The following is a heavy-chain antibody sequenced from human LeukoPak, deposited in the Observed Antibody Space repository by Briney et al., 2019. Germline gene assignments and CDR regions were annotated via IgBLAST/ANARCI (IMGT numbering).Heavy chain of an antibody. V-gene: IGHV3-30*02. J-gene: IGHJ4*02. CDR1: EFTFSVYG. Sequence: GGSLRLSCAASEFTFSVYGMHWVRQAPGKGLEWVAFIRYDGSNTFYADFVKGRFTVSRDNSKNTVSLQMNSLRAEDTAVYYCVKDQGRGTYSFDYWGQGTLVTVSS. D-gene: IGHD1-26*01. CDR2: IRYDGSNT. CDR3: VKDQGRGTYSFDY.